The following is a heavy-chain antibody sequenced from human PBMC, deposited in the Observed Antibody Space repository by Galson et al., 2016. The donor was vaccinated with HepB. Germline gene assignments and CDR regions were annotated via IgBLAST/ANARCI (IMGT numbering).Heavy chain of an antibody. Sequence: SLRLSCAASGFPFSIYTMHWVRQAPGKGLDWVAVTLFDERKKSYAGSVEGRFAISRDNSKNVLYLQMNSLRAEDTAIYYCAKSPGYDYVKGRTVDYWGQGTLVTVSS. CDR3: AKSPGYDYVKGRTVDY. J-gene: IGHJ4*02. CDR1: GFPFSIYT. D-gene: IGHD3-16*01. V-gene: IGHV3-33*06. CDR2: TLFDERKK.